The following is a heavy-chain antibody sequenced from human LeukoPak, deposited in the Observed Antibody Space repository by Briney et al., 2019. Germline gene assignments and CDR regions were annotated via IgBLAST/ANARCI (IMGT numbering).Heavy chain of an antibody. CDR2: IGTAGDT. V-gene: IGHV3-13*01. CDR1: GFTFTNYW. D-gene: IGHD1-1*01. Sequence: GGSLRLSCVVSGFTFTNYWMQWVRQATGKGLEWVSAIGTAGDTYYPGSVKGRFTISRENAKNSLYLQMNSLRAEDTAVYYCARDHNEGYYGMDVWGQGTTVTVSS. J-gene: IGHJ6*02. CDR3: ARDHNEGYYGMDV.